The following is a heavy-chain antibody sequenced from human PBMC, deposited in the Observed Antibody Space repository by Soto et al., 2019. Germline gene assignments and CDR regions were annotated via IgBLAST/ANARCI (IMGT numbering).Heavy chain of an antibody. D-gene: IGHD6-6*01. V-gene: IGHV4-34*01. CDR2: INHSGST. CDR3: AGREFASSSFHYYYYAVDV. Sequence: SETLSLTCAVYGGSFSDYFWTWIRQPPGKGLEWIGGINHSGSTNFNPSLKSRVAISADTSRNQFSLRVTSVTAADTAVYYCAGREFASSSFHYYYYAVDVWGQGTTGTVSS. CDR1: GGSFSDYF. J-gene: IGHJ6*02.